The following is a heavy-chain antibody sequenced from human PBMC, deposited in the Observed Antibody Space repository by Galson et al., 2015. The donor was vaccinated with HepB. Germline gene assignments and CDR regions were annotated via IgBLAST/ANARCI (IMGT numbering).Heavy chain of an antibody. V-gene: IGHV3-9*01. D-gene: IGHD2-2*01. CDR3: AKDMTPAAIFLFVG. J-gene: IGHJ4*02. CDR2: ISWNSGSI. CDR1: GFTFDDYA. Sequence: SLRLSCAASGFTFDDYAMHWVRQAPGKGLEWVSGISWNSGSIGYADSVKGRFTISRDNAKNSLYLQMNSLRAEDTALYYCAKDMTPAAIFLFVGWGQGTLVTVSS.